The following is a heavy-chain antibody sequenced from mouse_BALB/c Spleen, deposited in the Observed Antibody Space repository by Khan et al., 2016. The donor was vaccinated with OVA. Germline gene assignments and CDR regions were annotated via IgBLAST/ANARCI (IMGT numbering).Heavy chain of an antibody. Sequence: QVQLKESGPGLVAPSQTLSITCTVSGFSVTNYGVHWVRQPPGKGLEWLGVIWAGGSTNRNSAPMSRLSISKDDSKSQVFLTLNSLQTDDTAIYYCARAFYYGAWFAYWGQGTLVTVSA. CDR1: GFSVTNYG. V-gene: IGHV2-9*02. CDR3: ARAFYYGAWFAY. D-gene: IGHD1-1*01. J-gene: IGHJ3*01. CDR2: IWAGGST.